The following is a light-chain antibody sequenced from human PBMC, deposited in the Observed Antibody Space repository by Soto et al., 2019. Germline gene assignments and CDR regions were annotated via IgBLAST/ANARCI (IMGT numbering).Light chain of an antibody. CDR3: QQRNNWPPVYT. CDR2: DVS. Sequence: IVLTQSPVTLSLSPGDRATLSCRASQSIKTYMAWYQQKPGQSPRLLIYDVSTRAAGIPARFSGSGSGTDLTLTLSNRGPEDVEVYFCQQRNNWPPVYTFGQGTKLELK. CDR1: QSIKTY. J-gene: IGKJ2*01. V-gene: IGKV3-11*01.